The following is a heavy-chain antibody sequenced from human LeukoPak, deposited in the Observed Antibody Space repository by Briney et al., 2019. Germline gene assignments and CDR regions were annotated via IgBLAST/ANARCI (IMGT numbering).Heavy chain of an antibody. CDR1: GGSFSGYY. D-gene: IGHD3-22*01. V-gene: IGHV4-34*01. J-gene: IGHJ5*02. CDR2: INHSGST. Sequence: PSETLSLTCAVYGGSFSGYYWSWIRQPPGKGLEWIGEINHSGSTNYNPSLKSRVTISVDTSKNQFSLKLSSVTAADTAVYYCARTSIYYGSSGYRSWGQGTLVTVSS. CDR3: ARTSIYYGSSGYRS.